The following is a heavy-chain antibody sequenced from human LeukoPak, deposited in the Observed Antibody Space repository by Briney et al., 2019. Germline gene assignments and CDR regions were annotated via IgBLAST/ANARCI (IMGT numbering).Heavy chain of an antibody. CDR1: GIPFSSNW. CDR2: INNEGSYA. D-gene: IGHD3-10*01. J-gene: IGHJ5*02. Sequence: GGSLRLSCAASGIPFSSNWMHWVRQAPGKGLVWVSGINNEGSYAVYADSVKGRFTIFRDNAKNTLYPQMNTLRADDSAVYYCARGVSANWFDPWGQGTLVIVSS. CDR3: ARGVSANWFDP. V-gene: IGHV3-74*01.